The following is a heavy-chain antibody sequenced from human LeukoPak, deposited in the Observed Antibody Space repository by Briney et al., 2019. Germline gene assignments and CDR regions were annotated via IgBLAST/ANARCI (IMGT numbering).Heavy chain of an antibody. J-gene: IGHJ5*02. CDR3: AREHDLWHEEGNWFDP. V-gene: IGHV3-23*01. CDR1: GFTFSSYA. Sequence: GGSLRLSCAASGFTFSSYAMSWVRQAPGKGLEWVSDINGSGGSTYYADSVKGRFTISRDNAKNSLYLQLNTLRAEDTAVYYCAREHDLWHEEGNWFDPWGQGTLVTVSS. CDR2: INGSGGST. D-gene: IGHD3-3*01.